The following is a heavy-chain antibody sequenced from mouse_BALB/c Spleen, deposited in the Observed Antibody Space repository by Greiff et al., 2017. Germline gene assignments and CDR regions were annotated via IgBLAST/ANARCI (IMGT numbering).Heavy chain of an antibody. V-gene: IGHV2-9*02. CDR1: GFSLTSYG. CDR2: IWAGGST. D-gene: IGHD2-1*01. J-gene: IGHJ4*01. Sequence: QVQLQQSGPGLVASSQSLSITCTVSGFSLTSYGVHWVRQPPGKGLEWLGVIWAGGSTNYNSALMSRLSISKDNSKSQVFLKMNSLQTDDTAMYYCARADLLEAMDYWGQGTSVTVSS. CDR3: ARADLLEAMDY.